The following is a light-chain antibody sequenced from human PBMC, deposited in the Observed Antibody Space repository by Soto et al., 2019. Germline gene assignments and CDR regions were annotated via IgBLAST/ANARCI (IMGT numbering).Light chain of an antibody. Sequence: QSMLTQPASVSGSPGQSISISCTGTSSDVGGYNYVSWYQQHPGKAPKLMICEVNNRPSGVSNRFSGSKSGNTASLTISGLQAEDEADYYCSSYTSSSTLGVFGTGTKVTVL. CDR2: EVN. CDR1: SSDVGGYNY. CDR3: SSYTSSSTLGV. V-gene: IGLV2-14*01. J-gene: IGLJ1*01.